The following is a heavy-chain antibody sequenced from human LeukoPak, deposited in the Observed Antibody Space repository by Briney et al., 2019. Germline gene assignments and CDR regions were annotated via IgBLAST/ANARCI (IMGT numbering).Heavy chain of an antibody. CDR1: GFIFSSYE. V-gene: IGHV3-48*03. CDR2: IRSSGSTI. CDR3: ARDSPDCSGGSCYEGGFDY. J-gene: IGHJ4*02. Sequence: GGALRLSCAASGFIFSSYERNWVRQARGKGLEWVSYIRSSGSTIYYAGSVKGRFTISRDNAKNSLYLQMNSLRAEDTAVYYCARDSPDCSGGSCYEGGFDYWGQGTLVTVSS. D-gene: IGHD2-15*01.